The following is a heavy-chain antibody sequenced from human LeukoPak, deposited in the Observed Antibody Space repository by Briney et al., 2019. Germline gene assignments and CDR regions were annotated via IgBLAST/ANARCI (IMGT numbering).Heavy chain of an antibody. CDR1: GGSLSSSSYY. D-gene: IGHD2-15*01. J-gene: IGHJ4*02. Sequence: SETLSLTCTVSGGSLSSSSYYWRWIRQPPGKGLAWLGSIYYSGSTYYNPSLPRRATISVDTSKNQFSLKLSSVTAADTAVYYCARRDIVGVVATTFDYWGQGTLVTVFS. CDR3: ARRDIVGVVATTFDY. V-gene: IGHV4-39*07. CDR2: IYYSGST.